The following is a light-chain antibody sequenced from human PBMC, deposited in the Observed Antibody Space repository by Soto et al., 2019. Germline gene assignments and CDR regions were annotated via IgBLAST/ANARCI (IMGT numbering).Light chain of an antibody. CDR1: QSVSSY. Sequence: EIVLTQSPATLSLSPGERATLSCRASQSVSSYLAWYQQKPGQAPRLLIYDASNRATGIPARFSGSGSGTDFTLTISGLEPEDFAVYYCQQRSNLWTFGQGTKVDIK. CDR2: DAS. CDR3: QQRSNLWT. V-gene: IGKV3-11*01. J-gene: IGKJ1*01.